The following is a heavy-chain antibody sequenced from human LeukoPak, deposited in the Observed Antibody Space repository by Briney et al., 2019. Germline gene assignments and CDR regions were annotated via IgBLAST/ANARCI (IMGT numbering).Heavy chain of an antibody. Sequence: PSETLSLTCAVYGGSFSGYYWSWIRQPPGKGLEWIGEINHSGSTNYNPSLKSRVTISVDTSKNQFSLKLSSVTAADTAVYYCARNGTMVRGVNLGLDYWRQGTLVTVSS. CDR2: INHSGST. CDR1: GGSFSGYY. D-gene: IGHD3-10*01. J-gene: IGHJ4*02. CDR3: ARNGTMVRGVNLGLDY. V-gene: IGHV4-34*01.